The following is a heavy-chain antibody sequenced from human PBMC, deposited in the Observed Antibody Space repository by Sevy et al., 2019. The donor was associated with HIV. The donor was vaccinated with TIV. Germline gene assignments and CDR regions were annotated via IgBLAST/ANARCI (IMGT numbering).Heavy chain of an antibody. CDR2: IKQDGSGK. D-gene: IGHD3-10*01. CDR1: GFTFSSHW. CDR3: ARGIITMVRGVKTDYFDY. V-gene: IGHV3-7*01. J-gene: IGHJ4*02. Sequence: GGSLRLSCAASGFTFSSHWMSWVRQAPGKGLEWVANIKQDGSGKYYVDSVKGRFTISSDNAKNSMYLQMNSLNAEDRAVYYCARGIITMVRGVKTDYFDYWGQGTLVTVSS.